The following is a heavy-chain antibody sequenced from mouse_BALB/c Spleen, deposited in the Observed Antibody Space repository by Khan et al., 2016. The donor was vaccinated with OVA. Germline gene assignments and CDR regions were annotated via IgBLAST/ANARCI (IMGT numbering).Heavy chain of an antibody. V-gene: IGHV3-8*02. CDR3: ARSTYRYAFAY. CDR1: GDSITSGY. J-gene: IGHJ3*01. CDR2: MIYSGYT. Sequence: EVQLQESGPSLVQPSQTLSLTCSVTGDSITSGYWSWIRKFPGNKLEYMGYMIYSGYTYYNPSLKSRISITRHTSKNKYYLQLNSVTTEDTATYSCARSTYRYAFAYWGQGTLVTVSA. D-gene: IGHD2-14*01.